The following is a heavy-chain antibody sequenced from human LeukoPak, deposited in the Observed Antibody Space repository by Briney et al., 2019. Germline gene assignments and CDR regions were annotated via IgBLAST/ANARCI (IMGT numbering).Heavy chain of an antibody. J-gene: IGHJ5*02. V-gene: IGHV1-8*01. CDR2: MNPNSGNT. CDR3: ARGISYGSGSSWFDP. Sequence: ASVNVSFKASGYTFINYDIHWVRQAAGQGLEWTGWMNPNSGNTGYAQKFQGRVTMTRNTSISTAYMELSSLTSEDTAVYYCARGISYGSGSSWFDPWGQGTLVTVSS. CDR1: GYTFINYD. D-gene: IGHD3-10*01.